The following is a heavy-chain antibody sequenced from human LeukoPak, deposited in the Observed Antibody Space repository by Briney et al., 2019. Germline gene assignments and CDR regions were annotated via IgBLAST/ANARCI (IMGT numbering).Heavy chain of an antibody. D-gene: IGHD5-18*01. V-gene: IGHV3-21*01. CDR3: ARGREGYSYVYEC. Sequence: GGSLRLSCAASGFTFSSYSMNWVRQAPGKGLEWVSSISSSSSYIYYADSVKGRFTISRDNAKNSLYLQMNSLRAEDTAVYYCARGREGYSYVYECWGQGTLVTVSS. CDR2: ISSSSSYI. J-gene: IGHJ4*02. CDR1: GFTFSSYS.